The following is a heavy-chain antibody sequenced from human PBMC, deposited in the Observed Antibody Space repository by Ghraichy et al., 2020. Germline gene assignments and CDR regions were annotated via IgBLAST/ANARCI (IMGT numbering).Heavy chain of an antibody. CDR2: ISGSGGST. CDR3: AGRYNWNGGYYYYGMDV. J-gene: IGHJ6*02. V-gene: IGHV3-23*01. CDR1: GFTFSSYA. D-gene: IGHD1-1*01. Sequence: GGSLRLSCAASGFTFSSYAMSWVRQAPGKGLEWVSAISGSGGSTYYADSVKGRFTISRDNSKNTLYLQMNSLRAEDTAVYYCAGRYNWNGGYYYYGMDVWGQGTTVTVSS.